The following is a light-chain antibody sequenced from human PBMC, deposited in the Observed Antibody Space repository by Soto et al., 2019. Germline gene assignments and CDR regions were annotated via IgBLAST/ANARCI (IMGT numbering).Light chain of an antibody. Sequence: DIQVTQSPSTLSASVGDRVSITCRASQSISSWLAWYQQKPGKAPNLLIYEASNLQSGVPSRFSGSGSGTEFTLTMSSLQPDDFASYYCQQYKSYPLTFGGGTKVEIK. J-gene: IGKJ4*01. CDR3: QQYKSYPLT. CDR1: QSISSW. V-gene: IGKV1-5*03. CDR2: EAS.